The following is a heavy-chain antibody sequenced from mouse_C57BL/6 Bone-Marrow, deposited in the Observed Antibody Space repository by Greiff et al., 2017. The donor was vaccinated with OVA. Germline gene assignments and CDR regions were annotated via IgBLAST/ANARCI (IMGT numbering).Heavy chain of an antibody. Sequence: EVQLQQSGTVLARPGASVKMSCKTSGYTFTSYWMHWVKQRPGQGLEWIGAIYPGNSDTSYNQKFKGKAKLTAVTSASTAYMELSSLTNEDSAVYYCTRERRITTVASGNYFDYWGQGTTLTVSS. V-gene: IGHV1-5*01. J-gene: IGHJ2*01. CDR1: GYTFTSYW. D-gene: IGHD1-1*01. CDR2: IYPGNSDT. CDR3: TRERRITTVASGNYFDY.